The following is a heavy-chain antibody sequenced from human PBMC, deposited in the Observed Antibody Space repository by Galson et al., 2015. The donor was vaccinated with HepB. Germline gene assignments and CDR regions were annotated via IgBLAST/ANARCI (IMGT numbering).Heavy chain of an antibody. J-gene: IGHJ4*02. V-gene: IGHV3-21*01. Sequence: SLRLSCAASGFTFSSYSMNWVRQAPGKGLEWVSSISSSSSYIYYADSVKGRFTISRDNAKNSLYLQMNSLRAEDTAVYYCARDPGSSGWTGGYWGQGTLVTVSS. CDR2: ISSSSSYI. D-gene: IGHD6-19*01. CDR1: GFTFSSYS. CDR3: ARDPGSSGWTGGY.